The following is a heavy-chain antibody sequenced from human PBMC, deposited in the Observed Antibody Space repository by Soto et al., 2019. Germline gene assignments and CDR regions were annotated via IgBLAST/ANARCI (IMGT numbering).Heavy chain of an antibody. CDR3: THSRCGGDCHQSDASHYYYGLDV. CDR1: GFSLSTGGVG. J-gene: IGHJ6*02. V-gene: IGHV2-5*02. CDR2: IYWDDDK. Sequence: QITLKESGPTLVKPTQTLTLTCTFSGFSLSTGGVGVGWIRQPPGKALEWLALIYWDDDKRYSPFLKSRLTITKDTSKNQVVLTLTNMDPVDTATYYCTHSRCGGDCHQSDASHYYYGLDVWGPGTTVTVSS. D-gene: IGHD2-21*02.